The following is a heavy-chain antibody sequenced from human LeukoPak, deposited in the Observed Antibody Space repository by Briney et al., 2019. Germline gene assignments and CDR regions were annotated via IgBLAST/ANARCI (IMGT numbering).Heavy chain of an antibody. CDR2: INHSGST. V-gene: IGHV4-34*01. J-gene: IGHJ5*02. CDR3: ASEGSMVRGVIKKSNWFDP. Sequence: SETLSLTCAVYGGSFSGYYWSWLRQPPGKELKWIGEINHSGSTNYNPSLKSRVTISVDTSKNQFSLKLSSVTAADTAVYYCASEGSMVRGVIKKSNWFDPWGQGTLVTVSS. D-gene: IGHD3-10*01. CDR1: GGSFSGYY.